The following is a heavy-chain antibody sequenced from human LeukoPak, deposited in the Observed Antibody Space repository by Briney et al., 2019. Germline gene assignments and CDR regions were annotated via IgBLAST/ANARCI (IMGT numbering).Heavy chain of an antibody. CDR3: TTATGDYDFWSGLGY. CDR2: IKSKTDGGTT. J-gene: IGHJ4*02. Sequence: PGGSLRLSCAASGFTFSNAWMSWVRQAPGKGLEWVGRIKSKTDGGTTDYAAPVKGRFTISRDDSKNTLYLQMNSLKTEDTAVYYCTTATGDYDFWSGLGYWGQGTLVTVSS. CDR1: GFTFSNAW. V-gene: IGHV3-15*01. D-gene: IGHD3-3*01.